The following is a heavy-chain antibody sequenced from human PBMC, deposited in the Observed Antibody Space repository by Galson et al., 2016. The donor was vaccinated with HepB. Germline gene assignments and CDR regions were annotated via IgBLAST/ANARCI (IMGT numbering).Heavy chain of an antibody. CDR3: AKDALVYSSSWLQGGGDY. D-gene: IGHD6-13*01. Sequence: SLRLACAASGFTFGDCDMHWVRQAPGKGLEWDSGVSWNSGSIGYADSVKGRFTISRDNAKNSLYLQMNSLRAEDTALYYCAKDALVYSSSWLQGGGDYGGQGTLVTFSS. CDR2: VSWNSGSI. V-gene: IGHV3-9*01. CDR1: GFTFGDCD. J-gene: IGHJ4*02.